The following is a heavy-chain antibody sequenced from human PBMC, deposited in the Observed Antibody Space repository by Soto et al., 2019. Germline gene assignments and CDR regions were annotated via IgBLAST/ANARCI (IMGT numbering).Heavy chain of an antibody. CDR3: ARHHRNWRWFDY. Sequence: QLQLQESGPGLVKPSETLSLTCTVSGGSISSSSYYWGWIRQPPGKGLEWIGCIYYSGSTYYNPSLKSRVTISVDTSKNQFSLKLSSVTAADTAVYYCARHHRNWRWFDYWGQGTLVTVSS. CDR2: IYYSGST. V-gene: IGHV4-39*01. D-gene: IGHD1-1*01. CDR1: GGSISSSSYY. J-gene: IGHJ4*02.